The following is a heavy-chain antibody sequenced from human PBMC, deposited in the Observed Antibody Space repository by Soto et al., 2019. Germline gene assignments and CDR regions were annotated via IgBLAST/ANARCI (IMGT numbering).Heavy chain of an antibody. D-gene: IGHD1-1*01. CDR2: LTADSDDA. Sequence: GSLRLSCVASGFTFSTHTMNWVRQASGKGLEWVSRLTADSDDASYADSIKGRFTISRDNSKNTLYLQMNSLRAEDTAIYYCAKGLDRASLDFWGQGALVTVSS. V-gene: IGHV3-23*01. CDR1: GFTFSTHT. J-gene: IGHJ4*02. CDR3: AKGLDRASLDF.